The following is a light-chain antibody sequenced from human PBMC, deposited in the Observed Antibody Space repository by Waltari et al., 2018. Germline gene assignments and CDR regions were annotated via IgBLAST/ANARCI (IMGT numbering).Light chain of an antibody. CDR2: DAY. CDR3: QQCSSWPLT. V-gene: IGKV3-11*01. J-gene: IGKJ4*01. Sequence: EIVLTQSPASLSLSPGEKATLSCRASQCVDTFLVWYQQTPGQPPRLLIYDAYKRATGIPARFSGSGSGTDFTLSISSLEPEDFAVYYCQQCSSWPLTFGGGTRVEIK. CDR1: QCVDTF.